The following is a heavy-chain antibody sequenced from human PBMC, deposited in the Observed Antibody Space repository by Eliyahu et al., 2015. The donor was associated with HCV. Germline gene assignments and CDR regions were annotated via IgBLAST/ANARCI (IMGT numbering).Heavy chain of an antibody. CDR3: ASGGGGIAVTGTGGWFDP. V-gene: IGHV4-59*01. CDR1: GGXITTXS. CDR2: IHYSGGT. Sequence: QVQLQESGPGLVRPSETLSXTCXXSGGXITTXSWSWIRQPPGKGLEGIGYIHYSGGTNYNPSLKSRVTISVDTSKNQFSLKLTSVTAADTAMYYCASGGGGIAVTGTGGWFDPWGQGTLVTVSS. D-gene: IGHD6-19*01. J-gene: IGHJ5*02.